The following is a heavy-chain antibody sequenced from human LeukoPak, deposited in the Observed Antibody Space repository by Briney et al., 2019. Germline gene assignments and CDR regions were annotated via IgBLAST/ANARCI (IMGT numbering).Heavy chain of an antibody. J-gene: IGHJ4*02. D-gene: IGHD3-10*01. CDR2: ISGGGDST. CDR3: AKDSSTYYYGSGSYGGSVDY. V-gene: IGHV3-23*01. CDR1: GFTFSNYA. Sequence: GGSLRLSCAASGFTFSNYAMNWVRQSPGRGLEWVSAISGGGDSTYYADSVKGRFTISRDNSKNTLYLQMNSLRAEDTAVYYCAKDSSTYYYGSGSYGGSVDYWGQGTLVTVSS.